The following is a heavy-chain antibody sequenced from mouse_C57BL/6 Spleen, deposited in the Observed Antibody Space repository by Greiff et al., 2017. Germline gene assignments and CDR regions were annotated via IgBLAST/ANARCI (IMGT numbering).Heavy chain of an antibody. Sequence: QVHVKQPGAELVRPGTSVKLSCKASGYTFTSYWMHWVKQRPGQGLEWIGVIDPSDSYTNYNQKFKGKATLTVDTSSSTAYMQLSSLTSEDSAVYYCARESAQAEGTWFAYWGQGTLVTVSA. CDR1: GYTFTSYW. V-gene: IGHV1-59*01. CDR3: ARESAQAEGTWFAY. D-gene: IGHD3-2*02. J-gene: IGHJ3*01. CDR2: IDPSDSYT.